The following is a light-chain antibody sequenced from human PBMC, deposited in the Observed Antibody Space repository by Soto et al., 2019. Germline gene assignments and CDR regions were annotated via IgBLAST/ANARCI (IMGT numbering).Light chain of an antibody. CDR1: QSVSSSY. CDR3: QQYGSSPT. J-gene: IGKJ3*01. Sequence: EIVLTQSPGTLSLSTGERATLSCRASQSVSSSYLAWYQQKPGQAPRLLIYGASSRATGIPDRFSGSGSGTDFTLTISRLEPEDFAVYYCQQYGSSPTFGPGTKVDI. CDR2: GAS. V-gene: IGKV3-20*01.